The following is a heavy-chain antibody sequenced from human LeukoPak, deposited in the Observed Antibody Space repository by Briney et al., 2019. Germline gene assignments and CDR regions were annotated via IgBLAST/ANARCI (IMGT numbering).Heavy chain of an antibody. CDR1: GYTFTSYD. CDR3: ARPPTGRGELLLTHYGMDV. CDR2: MNPNSGNT. D-gene: IGHD1-26*01. V-gene: IGHV1-8*01. J-gene: IGHJ6*02. Sequence: ASVKVSCKASGYTFTSYDINWVRQATGQGLEWMGWMNPNSGNTGYAQKFQGRVTMTRNTSISTAYMELSSLRSEDTAVYYCARPPTGRGELLLTHYGMDVWGQGTTVTVSS.